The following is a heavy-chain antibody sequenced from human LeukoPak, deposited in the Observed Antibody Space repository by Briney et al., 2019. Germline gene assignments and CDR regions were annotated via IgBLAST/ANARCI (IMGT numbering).Heavy chain of an antibody. CDR1: GFTFSSYW. V-gene: IGHV3-7*01. D-gene: IGHD3-10*01. Sequence: GGSLRLSCAASGFTFSSYWMSWVRQAPGKGLEWVANIKQDGSEKYYVDSVKSRFTISRDNAKNSLYLQMNSLRAEDTAVYYCARTPPIRGEYYFDYWGQGTLVTVSS. CDR2: IKQDGSEK. CDR3: ARTPPIRGEYYFDY. J-gene: IGHJ4*02.